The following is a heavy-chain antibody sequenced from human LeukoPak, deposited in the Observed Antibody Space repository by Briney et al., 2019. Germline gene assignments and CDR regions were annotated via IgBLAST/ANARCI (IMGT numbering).Heavy chain of an antibody. CDR1: GGSFSGYY. Sequence: SETLSLTCAVYGGSFSGYYWSWIRQPPGKGLEWIGEINHSGSTNYNPSLKSRVTMSVDTSKNQFSLKLSSVTAADTAVYYCARDLVLGYCTNGVCSSYDYWGQGTLVTVSS. CDR2: INHSGST. D-gene: IGHD2-8*01. J-gene: IGHJ4*02. CDR3: ARDLVLGYCTNGVCSSYDY. V-gene: IGHV4-34*01.